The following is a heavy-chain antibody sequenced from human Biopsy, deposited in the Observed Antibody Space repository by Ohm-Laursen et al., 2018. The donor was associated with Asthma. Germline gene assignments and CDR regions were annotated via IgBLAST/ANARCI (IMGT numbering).Heavy chain of an antibody. V-gene: IGHV1-24*01. J-gene: IGHJ5*02. D-gene: IGHD1-1*01. CDR2: LDAEDGET. Sequence: ASVKVSCNVSGSSLTKISMHWVRQAPGKGLEWLGGLDAEDGETICAQGFEGRVTMMEESFTNTAYLELRSLRSENTAVYYCVNSVSFAVCDWFGPWGQGTLVIVSS. CDR3: VNSVSFAVCDWFGP. CDR1: GSSLTKIS.